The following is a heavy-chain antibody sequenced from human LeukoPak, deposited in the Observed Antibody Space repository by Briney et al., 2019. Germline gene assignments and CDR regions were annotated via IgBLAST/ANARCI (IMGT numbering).Heavy chain of an antibody. Sequence: GGSLRLSCAASGFTFSDYVMHWVRQTPGKGLEYVSGISFNGDNTYYANSVKGRFTTSRDNSKNTLYLQMDSLRAEDMAVYYCARTTGYCSGGSCYSDYWGQGTLVTVSS. D-gene: IGHD2-15*01. CDR3: ARTTGYCSGGSCYSDY. CDR1: GFTFSDYV. J-gene: IGHJ4*02. V-gene: IGHV3-64*01. CDR2: ISFNGDNT.